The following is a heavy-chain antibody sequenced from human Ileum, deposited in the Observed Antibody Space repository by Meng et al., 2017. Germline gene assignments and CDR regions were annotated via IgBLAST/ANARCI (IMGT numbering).Heavy chain of an antibody. J-gene: IGHJ3*02. CDR3: ARHQYYYDSSGYYPHDAFDI. V-gene: IGHV5-51*01. D-gene: IGHD3-22*01. CDR1: GYSFTSYW. CDR2: IYPGDSDT. Sequence: GESLKISCKGSGYSFTSYWIGWVRQMPGKGLEWMGSIYPGDSDTRYSPSFQGQVTISADKSISTAYLQWSSLKASDTAMYYCARHQYYYDSSGYYPHDAFDIWGQGTMVTVSS.